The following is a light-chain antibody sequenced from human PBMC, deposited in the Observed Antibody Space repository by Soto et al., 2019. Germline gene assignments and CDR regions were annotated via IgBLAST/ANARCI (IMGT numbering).Light chain of an antibody. CDR3: CSYAGSYTLVV. CDR2: DVS. CDR1: SSDVGGYNY. V-gene: IGLV2-11*01. J-gene: IGLJ2*01. Sequence: QSALTQPRSVSGSPGQSVTISCTGTSSDVGGYNYVSWYQQHPGKAPKLMIYDVSKRPSGVPDRFSGSKSGNTASLTISGLQAEDEADYYCCSYAGSYTLVVFGGGTTLTVL.